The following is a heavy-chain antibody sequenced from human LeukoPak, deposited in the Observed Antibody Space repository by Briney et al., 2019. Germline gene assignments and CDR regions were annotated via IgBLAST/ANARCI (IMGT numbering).Heavy chain of an antibody. Sequence: SETLSLTCTVSGGSISNYFWSWIRQPPGKGLEWIGYIYYNGNTNYNPSLKSRVTISVDTSKNQFSLKLSSVTAADTVVYYCARHYGSGTYPLDYWGQGTLVTVSS. CDR2: IYYNGNT. J-gene: IGHJ4*02. D-gene: IGHD3-10*01. CDR1: GGSISNYF. CDR3: ARHYGSGTYPLDY. V-gene: IGHV4-59*01.